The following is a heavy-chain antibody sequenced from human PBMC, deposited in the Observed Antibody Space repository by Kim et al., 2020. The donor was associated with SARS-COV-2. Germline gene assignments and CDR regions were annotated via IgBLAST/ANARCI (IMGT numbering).Heavy chain of an antibody. J-gene: IGHJ6*02. V-gene: IGHV4-34*01. CDR1: GGSFSGYY. CDR2: INHSGST. D-gene: IGHD3-3*01. CDR3: ARGRGTIFGVVIIFPVGRSTLNGMDV. Sequence: SETLSLTCAVYGGSFSGYYWSWIRQPPGKGLEWIGEINHSGSTNYNPSLKSRVTISVDTSKNQFSLKLSSVTAADTAVYYCARGRGTIFGVVIIFPVGRSTLNGMDVWGQGTTVTVSS.